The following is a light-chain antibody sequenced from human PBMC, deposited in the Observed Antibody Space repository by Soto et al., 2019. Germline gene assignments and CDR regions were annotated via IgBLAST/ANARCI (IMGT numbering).Light chain of an antibody. Sequence: EIVLTQSPATLSLSPGERATLSCRASQSVSSYLAWYQQKPGQAPRLLIYDASNRATGIPARFSGSGSGTDFTLTISSLESEDFAVYYCQQRSNWPPGWTFGQGTKVDIK. CDR3: QQRSNWPPGWT. CDR1: QSVSSY. V-gene: IGKV3-11*01. J-gene: IGKJ1*01. CDR2: DAS.